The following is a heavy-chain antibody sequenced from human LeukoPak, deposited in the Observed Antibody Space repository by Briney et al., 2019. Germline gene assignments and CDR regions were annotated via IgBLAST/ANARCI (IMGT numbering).Heavy chain of an antibody. CDR2: INSDGSST. J-gene: IGHJ4*02. Sequence: GGSLRLSCAASGFTFSSYWMHWVRQAPGKGLVWVSRINSDGSSTSYADSVKDRFTISRDNAKNTLYLQMNSLRAEDTAIYYCASLAGTRAVDYWGQGTLVTVSS. V-gene: IGHV3-74*01. CDR3: ASLAGTRAVDY. CDR1: GFTFSSYW. D-gene: IGHD3-3*02.